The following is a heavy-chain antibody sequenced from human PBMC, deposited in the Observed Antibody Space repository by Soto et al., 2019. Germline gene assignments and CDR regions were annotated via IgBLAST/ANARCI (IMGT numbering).Heavy chain of an antibody. J-gene: IGHJ6*02. CDR3: AREKTYYYDSSGYYYKPYYYYGMDV. CDR1: GFTFSSYS. CDR2: ISSSSSTI. Sequence: GGSLRLSCAASGFTFSSYSMNWVRQAPGKGLEWVSYISSSSSTIYYADSVKGRFTISRDNAKNSLYLQMNSLRDEDTAVYYCAREKTYYYDSSGYYYKPYYYYGMDVWGQGTTVTVSS. V-gene: IGHV3-48*02. D-gene: IGHD3-22*01.